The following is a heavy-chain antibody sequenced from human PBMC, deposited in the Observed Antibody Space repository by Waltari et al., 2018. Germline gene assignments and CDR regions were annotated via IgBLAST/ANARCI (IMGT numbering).Heavy chain of an antibody. J-gene: IGHJ4*02. CDR1: GFTFSSYG. CDR3: AKDYDFWSGYPDY. V-gene: IGHV3-30*18. Sequence: QVQLVESGGGGVQPGRSLSLSCAASGFTFSSYGMHWVRQAPGKGLEWVAVISYDGSNKYYADSVKGRFTISRDNSKNTLYLQMNSLRAEDTAVYYCAKDYDFWSGYPDYWGQGTLVTVSS. D-gene: IGHD3-3*01. CDR2: ISYDGSNK.